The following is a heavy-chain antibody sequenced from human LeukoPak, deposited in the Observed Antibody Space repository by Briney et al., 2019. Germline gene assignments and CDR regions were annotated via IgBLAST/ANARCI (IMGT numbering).Heavy chain of an antibody. CDR1: GFTFSGYS. CDR2: ISSSSSYI. D-gene: IGHD6-6*01. J-gene: IGHJ4*02. V-gene: IGHV3-21*01. Sequence: GGSLRLSCAASGFTFSGYSMSWVRQAPGKGLEWVSIISSSSSYIYYADSVKGRFTISRDNAKNSLYLQMNSLRAEDTAVYYCARVKQLVDPFDYWGQGTLVTVSS. CDR3: ARVKQLVDPFDY.